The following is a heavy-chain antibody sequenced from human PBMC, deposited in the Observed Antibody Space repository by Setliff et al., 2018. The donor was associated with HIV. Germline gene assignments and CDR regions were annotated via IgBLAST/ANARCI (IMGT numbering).Heavy chain of an antibody. CDR1: GGSMSSYF. D-gene: IGHD6-19*01. J-gene: IGHJ6*03. Sequence: PSETLSLTCTVSGGSMSSYFWSWIRQSPGKGLEWIGNIRHSGYTNYNPSLKSRLNMSVDTSNYQISLKLTAVTAADTAVYYCAREFSERSPNPDHYYYYMDVWGNGTTVTVSS. CDR2: IRHSGYT. CDR3: AREFSERSPNPDHYYYYMDV. V-gene: IGHV4-59*01.